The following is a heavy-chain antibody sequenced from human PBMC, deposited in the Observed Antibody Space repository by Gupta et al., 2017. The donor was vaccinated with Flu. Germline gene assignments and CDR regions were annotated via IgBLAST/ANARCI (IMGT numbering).Heavy chain of an antibody. J-gene: IGHJ4*02. D-gene: IGHD3-22*01. CDR3: AIKAYYDTTGSSLQ. V-gene: IGHV3-48*03. CDR1: GDAFANYD. Sequence: EVHVVESGGGSVQTGGSLRLSCKSSGDAFANYDVNWFRQAPGKGLEWVSYISGVGFTIHYADSVKGRFIISRDNANNSVSLQMRSLRAEDTAVYYCAIKAYYDTTGSSLQWGQGTLVTVSS. CDR2: ISGVGFTI.